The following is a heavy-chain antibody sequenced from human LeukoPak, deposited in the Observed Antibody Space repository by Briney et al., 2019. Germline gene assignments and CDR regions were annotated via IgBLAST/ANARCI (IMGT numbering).Heavy chain of an antibody. D-gene: IGHD3-22*01. CDR1: GFTFSDYY. J-gene: IGHJ6*02. CDR3: ASRYYYDMGMDV. Sequence: PGGSLRLSCAASGFTFSDYYMSWIRQAPGKGLEWVSYISSSGSTIYYTDSVKGRFTISRDNAKNSLYLQMNSLRAEDTAVYYCASRYYYDMGMDVWGQGTTVTVSS. CDR2: ISSSGSTI. V-gene: IGHV3-11*01.